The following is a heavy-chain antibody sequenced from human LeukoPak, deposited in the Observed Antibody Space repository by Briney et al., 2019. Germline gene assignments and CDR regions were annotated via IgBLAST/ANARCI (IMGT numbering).Heavy chain of an antibody. CDR1: GFTFSSYA. D-gene: IGHD5-24*01. V-gene: IGHV3-23*01. Sequence: GGSLRLFCAASGFTFSSYAMSWVRQAPGKGLEWVSAISGSGGSTHYADSVKGRFTISRDNSKNTLYLQMNSLRAEDTAVYYCAKDPLQNWCDPWGQGTLVTVSS. CDR3: AKDPLQNWCDP. J-gene: IGHJ5*02. CDR2: ISGSGGST.